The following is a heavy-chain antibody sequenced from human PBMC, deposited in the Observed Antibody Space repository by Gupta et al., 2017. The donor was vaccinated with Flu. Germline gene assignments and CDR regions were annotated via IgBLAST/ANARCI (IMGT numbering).Heavy chain of an antibody. CDR3: ARGLSWNDGGGAFDI. V-gene: IGHV4-59*01. CDR2: IYYSGST. Sequence: QVQLQESGPGLVKPSETLSLTCTVSGGSISSSYGSWIRQPPGKGLEWIGYIYYSGSTNYNPSLKSRVTISVDTSKNQFSLKLSSVTAADTAVYYCARGLSWNDGGGAFDIWGQGTMVTVSS. J-gene: IGHJ3*02. D-gene: IGHD1-1*01. CDR1: GGSISSSY.